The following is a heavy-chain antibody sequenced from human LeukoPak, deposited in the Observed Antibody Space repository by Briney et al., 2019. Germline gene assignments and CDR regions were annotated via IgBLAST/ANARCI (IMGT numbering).Heavy chain of an antibody. CDR2: IYYSGST. CDR1: DGSFRSGYCY. Sequence: SQTLSLTCIVSDGSFRSGYCYWSWIRQPPGKGLEWIGYIYYSGSTNYNPSLKSRVTISVDTSKNQFSLKLSSVTAADTAVYYCARHSRRGGVTAPPYFDYWGQGTLVTVSS. CDR3: ARHSRRGGVTAPPYFDY. V-gene: IGHV4-61*01. J-gene: IGHJ4*02. D-gene: IGHD2-21*02.